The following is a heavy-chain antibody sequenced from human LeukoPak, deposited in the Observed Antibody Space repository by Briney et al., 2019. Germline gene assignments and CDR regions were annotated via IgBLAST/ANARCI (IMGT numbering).Heavy chain of an antibody. CDR3: ARRQGHFDY. J-gene: IGHJ4*02. Sequence: SETLSLTCTVSGGSISSYYWSWIRQPPGKGLEWIGYIYYSGSTNYNPSLKSRATISVDTSKNQFSLKLSSVTAADTAVYYCARRQGHFDYWGRGTLVTVSS. CDR1: GGSISSYY. V-gene: IGHV4-59*08. CDR2: IYYSGST.